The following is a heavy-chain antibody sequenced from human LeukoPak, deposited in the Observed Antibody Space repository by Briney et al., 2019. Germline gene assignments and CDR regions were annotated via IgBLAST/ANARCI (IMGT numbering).Heavy chain of an antibody. CDR2: IYGGGGI. V-gene: IGHV3-53*01. Sequence: GGSLRLSCAASGFTVSSNYMSWVRQAPGKGLEWVSIIYGGGGIYYADSVKGRFTISRDSSKNTLYLQMDSLRAEDTAVYYCAGGHIAVAGIFNYWGQGTLVTVSS. CDR1: GFTVSSNY. CDR3: AGGHIAVAGIFNY. J-gene: IGHJ4*02. D-gene: IGHD6-19*01.